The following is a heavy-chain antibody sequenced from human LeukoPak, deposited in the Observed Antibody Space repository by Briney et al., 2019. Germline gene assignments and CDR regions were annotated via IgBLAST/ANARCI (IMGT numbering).Heavy chain of an antibody. J-gene: IGHJ6*02. CDR3: ARHEAPYCYGMDV. Sequence: GEPPNTPCKGSGYSFTCYWIGWVRQMPGKGLEWMGILYPGDSDTRYCPTCQSQDTISADKSISTAYLQWSSLKASDTGMYYCARHEAPYCYGMDVWGQGTTVTVSS. V-gene: IGHV5-51*01. CDR1: GYSFTCYW. CDR2: LYPGDSDT.